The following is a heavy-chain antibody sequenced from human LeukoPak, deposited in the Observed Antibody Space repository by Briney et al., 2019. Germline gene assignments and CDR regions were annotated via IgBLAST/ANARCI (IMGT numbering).Heavy chain of an antibody. J-gene: IGHJ4*02. V-gene: IGHV3-23*01. Sequence: PGGSLRLSCAASGFTFSSYAMSWVRQAPGKGLEWVSAISGSGGSKYYADSVKGRFTISRDNSKNTLYLQMNSLRAEDTAVYYCARELSPPDGFDYWGQGTLVTVSS. CDR2: ISGSGGSK. CDR1: GFTFSSYA. CDR3: ARELSPPDGFDY. D-gene: IGHD3-10*01.